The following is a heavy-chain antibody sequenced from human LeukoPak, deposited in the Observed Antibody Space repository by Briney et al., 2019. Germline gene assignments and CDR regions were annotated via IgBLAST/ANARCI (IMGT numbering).Heavy chain of an antibody. D-gene: IGHD6-19*01. CDR1: GFIFDNYD. CDR2: MSWNSVVV. Sequence: PGGSLRLSCKASGFIFDNYDLHWVRQAPGKGLEWVSGMSWNSVVVGYADSVKGRFTISRDSAKNSLYLLINSLRTEDTAFYYCAKDISGTGWATSFDSWGQGTLVTVSS. CDR3: AKDISGTGWATSFDS. V-gene: IGHV3-9*01. J-gene: IGHJ4*02.